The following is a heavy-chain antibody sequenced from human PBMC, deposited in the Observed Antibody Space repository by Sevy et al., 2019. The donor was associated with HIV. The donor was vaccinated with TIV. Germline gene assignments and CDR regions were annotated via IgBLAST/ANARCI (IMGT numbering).Heavy chain of an antibody. D-gene: IGHD3-16*02. CDR3: TTDFRDLEMITFGGVIVMGGFDY. Sequence: GGSLRLSCAASGFTFSNAWMSWVRQAPGKGLEWVGRIKSKTDGGTTDYAAPVKGRFTISRDDSKNTLYLQMNSLKTEETAVYYGTTDFRDLEMITFGGVIVMGGFDYWGQGTLVTVSS. V-gene: IGHV3-15*01. J-gene: IGHJ4*02. CDR2: IKSKTDGGTT. CDR1: GFTFSNAW.